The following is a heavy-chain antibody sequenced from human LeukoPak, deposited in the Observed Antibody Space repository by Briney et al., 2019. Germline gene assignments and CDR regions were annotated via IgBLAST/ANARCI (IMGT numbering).Heavy chain of an antibody. J-gene: IGHJ4*02. Sequence: PGGSLRLSCAASGFTFSDYYMSWIRQAPGKGLEWVSYISSSGSTIYYADSVKGRFTISRDNAKNSLYLQTNSLRAEDTAIYYCAKDKLWGEDYFDYWGQGTLVTVSS. D-gene: IGHD3-16*01. V-gene: IGHV3-11*04. CDR3: AKDKLWGEDYFDY. CDR1: GFTFSDYY. CDR2: ISSSGSTI.